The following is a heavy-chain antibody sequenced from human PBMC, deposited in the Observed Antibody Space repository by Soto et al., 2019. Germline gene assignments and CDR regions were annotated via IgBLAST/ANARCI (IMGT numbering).Heavy chain of an antibody. Sequence: EVQLLESGGGLVQPGGSLRLSCSASAFTFNSSAMSWVHQAPGKGLEWVSLMTSSDGRIYYAESVKGRFIISRDNSKNTLYLQMNSLRAEDTAVYFCAKALRGGMVVWGQGTTVTVSS. CDR3: AKALRGGMVV. CDR1: AFTFNSSA. V-gene: IGHV3-23*01. CDR2: MTSSDGRI. J-gene: IGHJ6*02.